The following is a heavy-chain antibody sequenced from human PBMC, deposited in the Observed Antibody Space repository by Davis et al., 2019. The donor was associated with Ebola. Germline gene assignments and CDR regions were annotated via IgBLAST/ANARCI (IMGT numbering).Heavy chain of an antibody. V-gene: IGHV1-18*04. Sequence: ASVKVSCKASGYTFTSYGISWVRQAPGQGLEWMGWINAGNGNTKYSQKFQGRVTITRDTSASTAYMELSSLRSEDTALYYCARVSGERYCSGATCNILDYWGQGTLVTVSS. CDR1: GYTFTSYG. J-gene: IGHJ4*02. CDR2: INAGNGNT. D-gene: IGHD2-15*01. CDR3: ARVSGERYCSGATCNILDY.